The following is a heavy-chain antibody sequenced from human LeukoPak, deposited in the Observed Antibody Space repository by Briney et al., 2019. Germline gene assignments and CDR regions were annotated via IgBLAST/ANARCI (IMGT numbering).Heavy chain of an antibody. J-gene: IGHJ4*02. D-gene: IGHD3-9*01. CDR2: IIPILDVT. CDR3: SRGGGVDILTGFQY. Sequence: SVKVSCKASGGTFTNYAINWVRQAPGQGLEWMGRIIPILDVTNYAQKFQGRFTITADQSTSTAYMELSRLRSEDTAVDSCSRGGGVDILTGFQYWGQGTLVTVSS. V-gene: IGHV1-69*04. CDR1: GGTFTNYA.